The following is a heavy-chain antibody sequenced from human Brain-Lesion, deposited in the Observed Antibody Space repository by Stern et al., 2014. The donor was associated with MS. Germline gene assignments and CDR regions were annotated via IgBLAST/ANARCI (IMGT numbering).Heavy chain of an antibody. D-gene: IGHD2-2*01. CDR3: ARGRVVPGFQYYATDV. V-gene: IGHV4-61*02. CDR1: GGSISSGGYY. Sequence: VQLVESGPGLVKPSQTLSLSCTVSGGSISSGGYYWSWIRQPAGKGLEWIGRIFNSGSTRYNPSLKSRGTISIDTSKNQFPLGLNSMTAADTAVYYCARGRVVPGFQYYATDVWGQGTTVIVSS. J-gene: IGHJ6*02. CDR2: IFNSGST.